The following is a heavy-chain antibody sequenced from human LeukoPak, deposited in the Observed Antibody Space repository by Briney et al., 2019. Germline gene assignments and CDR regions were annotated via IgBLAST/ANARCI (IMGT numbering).Heavy chain of an antibody. Sequence: PSGTLSLTCAVPGGSISSSNWWTWVRQPPGKGLEWIGEIYHSGSTNYNPSLKSRVTISVDKSKIHFSLKLSSVTAADTAVYYCARWGITMVRGVMRNWFDPWGREPWSPSPQ. CDR1: GGSISSSNW. V-gene: IGHV4-4*02. J-gene: IGHJ5*02. D-gene: IGHD3-10*01. CDR2: IYHSGST. CDR3: ARWGITMVRGVMRNWFDP.